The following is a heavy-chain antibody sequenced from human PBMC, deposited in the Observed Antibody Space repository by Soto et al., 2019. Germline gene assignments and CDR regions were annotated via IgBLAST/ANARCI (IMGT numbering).Heavy chain of an antibody. CDR1: GGTFSSCA. Sequence: SVKVSCKASGGTFSSCAISWVRQAPGQGLEWMGGIIPIFGTANYAQKFQGRVTITADESTSTAYMELSSLRSEDTAVYYCARVRSNCTNGVCYVGLLDYWGQGTLVTVSS. CDR2: IIPIFGTA. J-gene: IGHJ4*02. V-gene: IGHV1-69*13. D-gene: IGHD2-8*01. CDR3: ARVRSNCTNGVCYVGLLDY.